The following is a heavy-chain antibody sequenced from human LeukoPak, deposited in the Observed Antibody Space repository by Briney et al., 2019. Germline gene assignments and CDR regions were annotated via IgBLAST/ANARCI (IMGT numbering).Heavy chain of an antibody. D-gene: IGHD1-1*01. CDR3: AKDLTMNARKGAFDY. J-gene: IGHJ4*02. V-gene: IGHV3-23*01. Sequence: GGSLRLSCAASGFTFSSYAMHWVRQAPGKGLEWVSAISVSGGSTYYADSVKGRFTISRDNSKNTLFLQMNSLRAEDTAVYYCAKDLTMNARKGAFDYWGQGTLVTVSS. CDR1: GFTFSSYA. CDR2: ISVSGGST.